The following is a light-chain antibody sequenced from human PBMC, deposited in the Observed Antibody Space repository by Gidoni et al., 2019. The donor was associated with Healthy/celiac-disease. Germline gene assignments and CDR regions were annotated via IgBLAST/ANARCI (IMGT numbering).Light chain of an antibody. V-gene: IGKV3-20*01. J-gene: IGKJ2*01. CDR2: GAS. CDR3: QQYGSSYT. CDR1: QSVSSRY. Sequence: DIVLTQSPGTLSLSPGERATLSCRASQSVSSRYLAWYQQKPGQAPRLLIYGASSRATGIPDRFSSSGSGTDFTLTISRLEPEDFAVYYGQQYGSSYTFGQGTKLEIK.